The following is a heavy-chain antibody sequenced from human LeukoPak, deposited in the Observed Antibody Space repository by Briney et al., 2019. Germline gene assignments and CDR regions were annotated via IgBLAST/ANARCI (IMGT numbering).Heavy chain of an antibody. V-gene: IGHV3-23*01. J-gene: IGHJ4*02. CDR3: AKRGVVIRVILVGFHKEAYYFDS. Sequence: GGSLRLSCAVSGITLSNYGMTWVRQAPGKGLEWVAGISDSGGRTNYADSVKGRFTISRDNPKDTLYLQMNSLRAEDTAVYFCAKRGVVIRVILVGFHKEAYYFDSWGQGALVTVSS. CDR1: GITLSNYG. CDR2: ISDSGGRT. D-gene: IGHD3-22*01.